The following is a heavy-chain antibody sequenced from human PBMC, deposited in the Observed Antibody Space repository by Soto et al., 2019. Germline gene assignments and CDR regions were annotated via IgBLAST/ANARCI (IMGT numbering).Heavy chain of an antibody. CDR3: ARAVAVDADFDY. Sequence: QVQLVQSGAEEKKPGASVKVSCKASGYTFTGYAMHWVRQAPGQRLEWMGWINAGNGNTKYSQKFQGRVTITRDTSASTAYMELSSLRSEDTAVYYWARAVAVDADFDYWGQGTLVTVSS. V-gene: IGHV1-3*05. D-gene: IGHD6-19*01. CDR2: INAGNGNT. J-gene: IGHJ4*02. CDR1: GYTFTGYA.